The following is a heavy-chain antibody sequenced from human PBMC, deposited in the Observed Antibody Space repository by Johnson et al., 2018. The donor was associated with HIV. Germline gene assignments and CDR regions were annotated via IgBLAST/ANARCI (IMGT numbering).Heavy chain of an antibody. Sequence: QVQLVESGGGLVKPGGSLRLSCAASGFTFSDYYMSWIRQAPGKGLEWVAFIRYDGTSEYYADSVKGRFTISRDNSKNTLSLQMNSLRAEDTAVYYCARGTDWAYEVYNDLDLWGQGTKVIVSS. V-gene: IGHV3-30*02. J-gene: IGHJ3*01. D-gene: IGHD3-16*01. CDR3: ARGTDWAYEVYNDLDL. CDR1: GFTFSDYY. CDR2: IRYDGTSE.